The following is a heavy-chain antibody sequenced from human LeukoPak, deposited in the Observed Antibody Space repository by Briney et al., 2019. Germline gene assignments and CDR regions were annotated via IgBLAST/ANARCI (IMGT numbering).Heavy chain of an antibody. Sequence: PSETLSLTCTVSGGSISSSSYYWGWIRQPPGKGLEWIGDIYYRGSTYYNPSLKSRVSISIDTSNNQFSLTLNSVTAADTALYFCARRRYYDSTGYSDWGQGTLVTVSS. CDR2: IYYRGST. J-gene: IGHJ1*01. CDR3: ARRRYYDSTGYSD. CDR1: GGSISSSSYY. D-gene: IGHD3-22*01. V-gene: IGHV4-39*01.